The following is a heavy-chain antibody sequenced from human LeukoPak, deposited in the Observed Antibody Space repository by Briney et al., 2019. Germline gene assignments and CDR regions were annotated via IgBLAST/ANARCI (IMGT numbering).Heavy chain of an antibody. CDR2: IYSGGST. D-gene: IGHD3-22*01. Sequence: PGRSLRLSCAASGFTVSSNYMSWVRQAPGKGLEWVSVIYSGGSTYYADSVKGRFTISRDNSKNTLYLQMNSLRAEDTAVYYCARAPYYYDSRSFDYWGQGTLVTVSS. CDR1: GFTVSSNY. J-gene: IGHJ4*02. V-gene: IGHV3-53*01. CDR3: ARAPYYYDSRSFDY.